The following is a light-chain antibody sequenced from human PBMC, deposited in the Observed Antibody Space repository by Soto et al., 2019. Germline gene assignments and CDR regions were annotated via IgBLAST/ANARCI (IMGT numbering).Light chain of an antibody. J-gene: IGKJ4*01. Sequence: DIQMTQSPSSLSASVGDTVIITCRASQSIAMFSSWYQQKPGKAPTLLIYRSSTLQNGVPSRFSGSGSGTYSPPTISRLQLDDFVTYYCHQNCSPPLTFGGGTKVEMK. CDR1: QSIAMF. CDR3: HQNCSPPLT. V-gene: IGKV1-39*01. CDR2: RSS.